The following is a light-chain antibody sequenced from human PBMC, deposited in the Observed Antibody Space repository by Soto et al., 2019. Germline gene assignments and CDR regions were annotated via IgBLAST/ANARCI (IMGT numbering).Light chain of an antibody. CDR2: GAS. Sequence: EVGLTQSPATLSLSPWERPTLSCRADQSVSSSYLAWYQQKPGQAPRLLIYGASSRATGIPARFSGSGSGTDFTLTIRSLEPEDFAVYYCQRRSNWPVTFGQGTRLEVK. CDR3: QRRSNWPVT. V-gene: IGKV3D-20*02. J-gene: IGKJ5*01. CDR1: QSVSSSY.